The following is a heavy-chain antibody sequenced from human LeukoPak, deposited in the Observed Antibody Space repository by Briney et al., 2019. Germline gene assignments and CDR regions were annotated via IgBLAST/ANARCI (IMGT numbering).Heavy chain of an antibody. CDR1: GFKFSEPY. CDR2: SRNKASSYTT. V-gene: IGHV3-72*01. D-gene: IGHD1/OR15-1a*01. Sequence: PGGAPRLSCAAPGFKFSEPYHDWGRPAPGEGGGGGGRSRNKASSYTTEYAASVEGRFTISRDVSESSLYLQMNSLRTEDTAVYYCGRIAINANNGMDVWGQGTTVTVSS. J-gene: IGHJ6*02. CDR3: GRIAINANNGMDV.